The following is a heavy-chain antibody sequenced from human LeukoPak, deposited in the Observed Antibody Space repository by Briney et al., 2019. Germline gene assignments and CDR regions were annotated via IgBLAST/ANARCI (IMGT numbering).Heavy chain of an antibody. V-gene: IGHV3-23*01. Sequence: GGSLRLSCAASGFTFSSYAMNWVRQAPGKGLEWVSAISGGGGSTYYADSVKGRFTVSRDNSKNTLYLQMNSLRADDTAVYYCAKGTDRTSGGYFWGQGTLVTVSS. CDR3: AKGTDRTSGGYF. J-gene: IGHJ4*02. CDR1: GFTFSSYA. CDR2: ISGGGGST. D-gene: IGHD1-26*01.